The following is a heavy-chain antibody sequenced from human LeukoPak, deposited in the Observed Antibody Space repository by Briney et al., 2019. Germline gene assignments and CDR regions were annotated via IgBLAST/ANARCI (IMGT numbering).Heavy chain of an antibody. CDR3: ARARYCSSSSCYPINWFDP. CDR1: GFSFSTHN. CDR2: IGRDSSYV. J-gene: IGHJ5*02. V-gene: IGHV3-21*01. Sequence: GGSLRLSCVASGFSFSTHNMNWVRQAPGQGLEWVSSIGRDSSYVYYADSLKGRFTISRDDAKNSLYLQMNNLRAEDTAVYYCARARYCSSSSCYPINWFDPWGQGTLVTVSS. D-gene: IGHD2-2*01.